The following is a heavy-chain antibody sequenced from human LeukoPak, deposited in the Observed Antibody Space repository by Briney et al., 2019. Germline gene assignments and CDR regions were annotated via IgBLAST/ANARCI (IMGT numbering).Heavy chain of an antibody. D-gene: IGHD6-25*01. CDR2: IYAGGNT. Sequence: GGSLRLSCVASGFTVSSNYMSWVRRAPGKGLEWVSVIYAGGNTYYADSVKGRFTISRDDSKNTVYLQIDSLRAEDTAVYYCARLHAASSHTSFDYWGQGTLVTVSS. CDR1: GFTVSSNY. CDR3: ARLHAASSHTSFDY. V-gene: IGHV3-53*01. J-gene: IGHJ4*02.